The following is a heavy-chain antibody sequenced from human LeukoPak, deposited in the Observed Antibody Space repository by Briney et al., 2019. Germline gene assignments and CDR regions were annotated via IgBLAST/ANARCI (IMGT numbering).Heavy chain of an antibody. CDR2: IGTAGDT. Sequence: GGSLRLSCAASGFTFSSYDMHWVRQATGKGLEWVSAIGTAGDTYYPGSVKGRFTISTENAKNSLYLQMNSTRAGDTAVYYCARSDSSFSFDYWGQGTLVTVSS. V-gene: IGHV3-13*01. D-gene: IGHD3-22*01. CDR3: ARSDSSFSFDY. J-gene: IGHJ4*02. CDR1: GFTFSSYD.